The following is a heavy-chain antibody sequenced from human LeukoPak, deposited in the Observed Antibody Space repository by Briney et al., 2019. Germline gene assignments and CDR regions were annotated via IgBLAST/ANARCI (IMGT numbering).Heavy chain of an antibody. J-gene: IGHJ4*02. CDR2: IKQDGSEK. CDR1: GFTFSSYW. D-gene: IGHD2-15*01. Sequence: GGSLRLSCAASGFTFSSYWMSWVRQAPGKGLEWVANIKQDGSEKYYVDSVKGRFTISRDNAKNSLYLQMNSLKAEDTAVYYCARVGKQVAADYWGQGTLVTVSS. CDR3: ARVGKQVAADY. V-gene: IGHV3-7*03.